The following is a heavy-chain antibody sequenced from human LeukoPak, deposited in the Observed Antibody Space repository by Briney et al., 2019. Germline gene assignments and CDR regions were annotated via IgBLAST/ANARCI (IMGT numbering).Heavy chain of an antibody. Sequence: PGGSLRLSCAASGFTFSDYWMHWVRQAPGKGLVWVSRVNSDGMSTLYADSVKGRFTISRDNAKNTLYLQLNGLRAEDTAVYYCARGTTSGWPDYFDYWGQGTLVTVSS. CDR1: GFTFSDYW. CDR2: VNSDGMST. V-gene: IGHV3-74*01. D-gene: IGHD6-19*01. CDR3: ARGTTSGWPDYFDY. J-gene: IGHJ4*02.